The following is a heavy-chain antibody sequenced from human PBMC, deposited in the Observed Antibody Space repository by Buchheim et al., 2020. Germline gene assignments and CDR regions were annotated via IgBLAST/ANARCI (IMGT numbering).Heavy chain of an antibody. J-gene: IGHJ4*02. D-gene: IGHD1/OR15-1a*01. V-gene: IGHV3-15*01. CDR1: GIPFTYAW. CDR3: GTEISTTGSPKPF. Sequence: EVQMVASGGGFVKSGGSLRLSCTASGIPFTYAWMSWVRQSPGKGPEWVGLIKTQTEGGTKDYAAPVRGRFFVSRDDSKNTVYLEMNSLKTEDTAVYYCGTEISTTGSPKPFWGQGT. CDR2: IKTQTEGGTK.